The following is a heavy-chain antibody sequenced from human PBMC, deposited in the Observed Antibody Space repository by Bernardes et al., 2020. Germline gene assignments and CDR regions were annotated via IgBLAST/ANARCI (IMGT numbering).Heavy chain of an antibody. CDR1: GFTFSDFW. V-gene: IGHV3-74*01. D-gene: IGHD4-17*01. CDR3: ARDWASGVTTVFDY. J-gene: IGHJ4*02. Sequence: GGSLRLSCTASGFTFSDFWMHWVRQAPGKGLVWVSRINSDGSSTSYADSVKGRFTISRDNAKNTLYLQMNSLRAEDTAVYYCARDWASGVTTVFDYWGQGTLVTVSS. CDR2: INSDGSST.